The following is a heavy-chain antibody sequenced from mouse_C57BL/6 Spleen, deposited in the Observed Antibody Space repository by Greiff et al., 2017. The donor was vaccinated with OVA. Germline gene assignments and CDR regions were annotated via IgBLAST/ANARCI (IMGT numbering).Heavy chain of an antibody. CDR1: GYAFSSSW. V-gene: IGHV1-82*01. D-gene: IGHD1-1*01. J-gene: IGHJ4*01. CDR2: IYPGDGDT. Sequence: VQGVESGPELVKPGASVKISCKASGYAFSSSWMNWVKQRPGKGLEWIGRIYPGDGDTNYNGKFKGKATLTADKSSSTAYMQLSSLTSEDSAVYFCARSHYGSSLYAMDYWGQGTSVTVSS. CDR3: ARSHYGSSLYAMDY.